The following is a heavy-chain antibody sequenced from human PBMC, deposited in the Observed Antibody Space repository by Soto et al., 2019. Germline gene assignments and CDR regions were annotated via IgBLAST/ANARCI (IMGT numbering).Heavy chain of an antibody. D-gene: IGHD2-2*02. CDR3: AKDGGYMDTWASDY. CDR2: VSGSGTST. J-gene: IGHJ4*02. Sequence: EVRLLESGGGLVQPGASLRLSCTASGLAFAAYGMRWIRRAPGKGLEWVSTVSGSGTSTYYADSVRGRFTISRDNSRNTVSLQMNSLRGEDTAVYYCAKDGGYMDTWASDYWGQGALVTVSS. V-gene: IGHV3-23*01. CDR1: GLAFAAYG.